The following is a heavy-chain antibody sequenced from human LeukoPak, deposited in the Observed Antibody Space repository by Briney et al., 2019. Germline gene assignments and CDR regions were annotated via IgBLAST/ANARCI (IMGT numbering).Heavy chain of an antibody. D-gene: IGHD3-10*01. CDR2: INPNSGGT. J-gene: IGHJ4*02. CDR1: GYTFTGYY. CDR3: ARPHYGSGSYYDVLDY. Sequence: ASVKVSCKASGYTFTGYYMHWVRQAPGQGLEWMGWINPNSGGTNYAQKFQGRVTMTRDTSISTAYMELSRLRSDDTAVYYCARPHYGSGSYYDVLDYWGQRTLVTVSS. V-gene: IGHV1-2*02.